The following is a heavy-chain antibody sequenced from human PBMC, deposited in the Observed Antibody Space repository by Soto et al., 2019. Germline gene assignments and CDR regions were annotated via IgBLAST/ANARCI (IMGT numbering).Heavy chain of an antibody. Sequence: QVQLVQSGAEVKKPGASVKVSCKASGYTFTSYDINWVRQGTGQGLEWMGWMNPNSGNTTYAQKFQGRVTMTRNTSIGTAYMELSSLNSEDTAVYYCARGPHHGVDVWGQGTTVTVSS. J-gene: IGHJ6*02. CDR1: GYTFTSYD. CDR3: ARGPHHGVDV. CDR2: MNPNSGNT. V-gene: IGHV1-8*01.